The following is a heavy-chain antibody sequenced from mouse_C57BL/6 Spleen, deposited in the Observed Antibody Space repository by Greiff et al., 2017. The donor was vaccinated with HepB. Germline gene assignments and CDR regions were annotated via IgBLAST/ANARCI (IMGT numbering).Heavy chain of an antibody. CDR1: GYAFSSYW. D-gene: IGHD1-1*01. J-gene: IGHJ4*01. CDR2: IYPGDGDT. Sequence: VQLQQSGAELVKPGASVKISCKASGYAFSSYWMNWVKQRPGKGLEWIGQIYPGDGDTNYNGKCKGKATLTADNSSSTAYMQLSSLTSEDSAVYFCSRRGTTLVATNAMDNWGQGTSVTVSS. V-gene: IGHV1-80*01. CDR3: SRRGTTLVATNAMDN.